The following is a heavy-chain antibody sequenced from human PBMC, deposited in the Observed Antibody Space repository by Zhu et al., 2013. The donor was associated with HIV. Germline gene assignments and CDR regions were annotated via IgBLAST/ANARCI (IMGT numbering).Heavy chain of an antibody. CDR3: ASLSGSYFRALDM. V-gene: IGHV1-18*04. CDR1: GYTFISSG. D-gene: IGHD1-26*01. J-gene: IGHJ3*02. Sequence: QVQLVQSGPEMKKPGASVKVSCKTSGYTFISSGISWVRQAPGHGLEWMGWVSGYTGYTDIAQKFQGRLTMTTDSSTSTAYMELRSLRSDDTAVYYCASLSGSYFRALDMWGQGTMVTVSS. CDR2: VSGYTGYT.